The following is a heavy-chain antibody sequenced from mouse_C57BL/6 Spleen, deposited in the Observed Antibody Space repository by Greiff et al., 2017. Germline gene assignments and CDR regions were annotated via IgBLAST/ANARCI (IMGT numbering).Heavy chain of an antibody. J-gene: IGHJ4*01. D-gene: IGHD1-1*01. Sequence: VKLMESGPELVKPGASVKISCKASGYAFSSSWMNWVKQRPGKGLEWIGRIYPGDGDTNYNGKFKGKATLTADKSSSTAYMQLSSLTSEDSAVYFCAPYYYGSPSYAMDYWGQGTSVTVSS. CDR2: IYPGDGDT. V-gene: IGHV1-82*01. CDR1: GYAFSSSW. CDR3: APYYYGSPSYAMDY.